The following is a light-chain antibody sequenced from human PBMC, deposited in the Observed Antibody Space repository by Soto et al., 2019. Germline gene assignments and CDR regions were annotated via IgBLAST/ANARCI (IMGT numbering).Light chain of an antibody. CDR3: QQSYSSPRT. CDR1: QSIGTX. J-gene: IGKJ1*01. CDR2: TAS. V-gene: IGKV1-39*01. Sequence: DLQMAQSPSSLSASIGDRVTITCRASQSIGTXXXXYXQXXGXAPKLLIYTASSLQSGVPSSFSGSGSGTDFTLTISSLQPEDFATYYCQQSYSSPRTFGQGTKVEIK.